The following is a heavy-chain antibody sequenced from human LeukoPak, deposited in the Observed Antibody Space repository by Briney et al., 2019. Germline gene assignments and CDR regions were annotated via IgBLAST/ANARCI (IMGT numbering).Heavy chain of an antibody. J-gene: IGHJ4*02. Sequence: PSETLSLTCTISGDSVSSGAYWSWIRQYPGKGLEWIGYIYYSGNVHYNPSLKSRVVISEDRSNNHFSLRLSSVTAADTAVYHCARGRTGAAALDFWGPGTLVTVSS. CDR2: IYYSGNV. D-gene: IGHD2-2*01. V-gene: IGHV4-31*03. CDR3: ARGRTGAAALDF. CDR1: GDSVSSGAY.